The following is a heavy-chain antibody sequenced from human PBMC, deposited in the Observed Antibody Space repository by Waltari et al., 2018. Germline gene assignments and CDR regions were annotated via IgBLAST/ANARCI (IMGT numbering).Heavy chain of an antibody. CDR3: AGGWFYFDY. Sequence: QITLKESGPTLVKPTQTITLTCTFYGFSFTSTGVAVSWIRQPPTKALEWLALIHWDDEKWYSPSLRNRLTITKDTSRNQVVLTLTNLDPADTATYYCAGGWFYFDYWGQGALVTVSS. CDR2: IHWDDEK. D-gene: IGHD6-19*01. J-gene: IGHJ4*02. CDR1: GFSFTSTGVA. V-gene: IGHV2-5*02.